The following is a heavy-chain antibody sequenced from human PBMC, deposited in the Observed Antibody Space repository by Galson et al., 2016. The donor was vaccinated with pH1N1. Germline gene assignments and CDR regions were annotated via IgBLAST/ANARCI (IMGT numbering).Heavy chain of an antibody. CDR3: ARSIGNIGAH. Sequence: SLRLSCAASGFSLSSFWMTWVRQAPEKGLEWVANINEDGSKIYYMDSVKGRFTISRDNAKNSLYLQMNSLRAEDTAVYYCARSIGNIGAHWGQGSQVTVSS. D-gene: IGHD5-12*01. V-gene: IGHV3-7*01. J-gene: IGHJ4*02. CDR2: INEDGSKI. CDR1: GFSLSSFW.